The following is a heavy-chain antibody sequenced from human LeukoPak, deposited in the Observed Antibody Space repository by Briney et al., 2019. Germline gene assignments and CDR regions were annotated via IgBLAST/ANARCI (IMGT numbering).Heavy chain of an antibody. CDR1: GFTFDDYA. CDR3: AKEGPIAVAGYFDY. Sequence: PGGSLRLSCAASGFTFDDYAMHWVRQAPGTGLEWVSVITGDGIRTYYADSVKGRFTISRDNSKNSMYLQMNSLRTEDTALYYCAKEGPIAVAGYFDYWGQGTLVTVSS. V-gene: IGHV3-43*02. J-gene: IGHJ4*02. CDR2: ITGDGIRT. D-gene: IGHD6-19*01.